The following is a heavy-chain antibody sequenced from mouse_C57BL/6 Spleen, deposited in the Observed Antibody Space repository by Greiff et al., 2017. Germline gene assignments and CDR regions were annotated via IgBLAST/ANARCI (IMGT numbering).Heavy chain of an antibody. CDR1: GYTFTSYW. CDR3: ARSGGGFAY. CDR2: IDPSDSYT. J-gene: IGHJ3*01. V-gene: IGHV1-69*01. D-gene: IGHD4-1*01. Sequence: QVQLKQPGAELVMPGASVKLSCKASGYTFTSYWMHWVKQRPGQGLEWIGEIDPSDSYTNYNQKFKGKSTLTVDKSSSTAYMQLSSLTAEDSAVYYCARSGGGFAYWGQGTLVTVSA.